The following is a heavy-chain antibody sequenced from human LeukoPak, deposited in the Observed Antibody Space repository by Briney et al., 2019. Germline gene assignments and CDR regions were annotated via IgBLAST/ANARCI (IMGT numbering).Heavy chain of an antibody. CDR3: ARADRLDGGPYLIGP. D-gene: IGHD2-21*01. CDR2: INPNSGGT. J-gene: IGHJ5*02. V-gene: IGHV1-2*02. Sequence: GASVKVSCKTSGYSFTDYYIHWVRQAPGQGLEWMGWINPNSGGTSSAQKFQGRVTMTRDTSITTVYMEVSWLTSDDTAIYYCARADRLDGGPYLIGPWGQGTLATVSS. CDR1: GYSFTDYY.